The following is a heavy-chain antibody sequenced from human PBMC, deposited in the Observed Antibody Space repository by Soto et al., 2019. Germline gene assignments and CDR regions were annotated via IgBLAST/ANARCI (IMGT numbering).Heavy chain of an antibody. D-gene: IGHD1-26*01. CDR3: ARVKSGSYDWFDP. V-gene: IGHV3-74*03. CDR1: GFTFSYYW. J-gene: IGHJ5*02. Sequence: EVQLVESGGGLVQPGGSLRLSCAASGFTFSYYWMHWVRQAPGKGLVWVSRINPDGSATTYTDSVKGRFTISRDNARNTLYLQMNSLSDEDTAVYYCARVKSGSYDWFDPWGQGTLVTVSS. CDR2: INPDGSAT.